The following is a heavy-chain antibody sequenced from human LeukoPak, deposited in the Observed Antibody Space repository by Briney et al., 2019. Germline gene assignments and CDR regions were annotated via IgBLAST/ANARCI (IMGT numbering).Heavy chain of an antibody. CDR1: GYTFTGYY. CDR2: INPNSGGT. Sequence: GASVKVSCKASGYTFTGYYMHWVRQAPGQGLEWMGWINPNSGGTNYAQKFQGRVTMTRDTSISTAYMELSRLRSDDTAVYYCARDLFLWSSGWPLGYWGQGTLVTVSS. V-gene: IGHV1-2*02. J-gene: IGHJ4*02. D-gene: IGHD6-19*01. CDR3: ARDLFLWSSGWPLGY.